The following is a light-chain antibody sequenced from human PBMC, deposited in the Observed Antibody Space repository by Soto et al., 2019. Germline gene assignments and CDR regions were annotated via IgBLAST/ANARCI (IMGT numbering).Light chain of an antibody. CDR2: GAS. Sequence: EIVVTQSPSTLSWSPWDRATLSCRASQSVSSSYLAWYQQKPGQAPRLLIYGASSRATGIPDRFSGSGSGTDFTLTISRLEPEDFAVYYCQQRSNGPPITFGQGTRLEI. J-gene: IGKJ5*01. CDR1: QSVSSSY. V-gene: IGKV3D-20*02. CDR3: QQRSNGPPIT.